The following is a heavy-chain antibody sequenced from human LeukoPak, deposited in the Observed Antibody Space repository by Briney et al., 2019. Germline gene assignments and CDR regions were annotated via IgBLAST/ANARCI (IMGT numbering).Heavy chain of an antibody. V-gene: IGHV4-39*01. D-gene: IGHD6-19*01. J-gene: IGHJ4*02. CDR1: GDSISSSSYY. Sequence: PSETLSLTCTVSGDSISSSSYYWGWIRQPPGKGLEWIGSISYSGSTYYKPSLKSRVTVSVDTSKNQFSLRLTSVTAADTAVYYCAAFTYVPGFAVAGTGYWGQGTLVTVSS. CDR3: AAFTYVPGFAVAGTGY. CDR2: ISYSGST.